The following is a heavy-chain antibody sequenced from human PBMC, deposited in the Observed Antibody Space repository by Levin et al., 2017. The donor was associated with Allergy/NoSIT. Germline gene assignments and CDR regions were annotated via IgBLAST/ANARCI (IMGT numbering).Heavy chain of an antibody. J-gene: IGHJ4*02. CDR3: AKDSGGSLPYASLDY. CDR2: ISGTSTTT. Sequence: PGGSLRLSCVVSGFPLRNFAMSWVRQAPGKGLEWVSAISGTSTTTYYADSVEGRFTISRDNSKNTFYLQMSSLRAEDTAVYYCAKDSGGSLPYASLDYWGQGPLVTVSS. V-gene: IGHV3-23*01. D-gene: IGHD3-16*01. CDR1: GFPLRNFA.